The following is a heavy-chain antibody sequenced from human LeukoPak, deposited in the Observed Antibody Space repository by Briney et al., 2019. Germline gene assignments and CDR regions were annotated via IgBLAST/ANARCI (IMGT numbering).Heavy chain of an antibody. CDR2: FYPSGST. D-gene: IGHD2-2*02. V-gene: IGHV4-38-2*02. CDR3: ARGPAAIGWFDP. CDR1: GYSISSGYY. Sequence: SETLSLTCNVSGYSISSGYYWGWIRQPPGKGLEWIGSFYPSGSTYYNPSLKSRVTISVDTSKNQFSLRLSSVTASDTAVYYCARGPAAIGWFDPWGQGTLVTVSS. J-gene: IGHJ5*02.